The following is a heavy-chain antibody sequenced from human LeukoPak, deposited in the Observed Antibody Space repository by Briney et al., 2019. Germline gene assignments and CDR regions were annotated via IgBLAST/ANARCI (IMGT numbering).Heavy chain of an antibody. CDR1: GFTFSSYA. J-gene: IGHJ6*04. CDR3: ARDSKGGFDGYHYYGMDV. V-gene: IGHV3-30*04. Sequence: PGRSLRLSCAASGFTFSSYAMHWVRQAPGKGLEWVAVISYDGSNKYYADSVKGRFTISRDNSKNTLYLQMNSLRAEDTAVYYCARDSKGGFDGYHYYGMDVWGKGTTVTVSS. CDR2: ISYDGSNK. D-gene: IGHD3-10*01.